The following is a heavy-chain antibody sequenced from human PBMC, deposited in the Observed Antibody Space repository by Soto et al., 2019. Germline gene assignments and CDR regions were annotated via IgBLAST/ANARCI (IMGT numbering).Heavy chain of an antibody. CDR3: ARDRVNWGIDY. CDR2: IYYSGST. V-gene: IGHV4-59*01. CDR1: GESLNYFY. D-gene: IGHD7-27*01. J-gene: IGHJ4*02. Sequence: SETLSLTCAVYGESLNYFYWSWIRQPPGKGLEWIGYIYYSGSTNYNPSLKSRVTISVDTSKNQFSLKLSSVTAADTAVYYCARDRVNWGIDYWGQGTLVTVS.